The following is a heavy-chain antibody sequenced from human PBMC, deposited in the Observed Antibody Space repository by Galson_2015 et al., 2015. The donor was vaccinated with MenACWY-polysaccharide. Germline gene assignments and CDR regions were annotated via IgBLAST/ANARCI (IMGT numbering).Heavy chain of an antibody. CDR1: GFTFSTYW. V-gene: IGHV3-74*01. CDR2: IKSDGSST. Sequence: LRLSCAASGFTFSTYWMHWVRQAPGTGLVWVSRIKSDGSSTNYADSVKGRFTISRDNAKNTLYLQMNSLRAEDTALYYCARGYSAYDWGQGTLVTVSA. CDR3: ARGYSAYD. J-gene: IGHJ4*02. D-gene: IGHD5-12*01.